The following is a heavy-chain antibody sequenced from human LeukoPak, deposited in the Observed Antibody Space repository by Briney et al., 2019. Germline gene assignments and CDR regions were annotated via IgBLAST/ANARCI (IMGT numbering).Heavy chain of an antibody. Sequence: SQTLSLTCTVSAGSISSGSYYWSWIRQPAGKGLEWIGRIYASGSTNYNPSLKSRVTISLDTSKNQFSLKLSSVTAADTAVYYCARVAYYDFWSGYAPFDPWGQGTLVTVSS. V-gene: IGHV4-61*02. D-gene: IGHD3-3*01. CDR2: IYASGST. CDR3: ARVAYYDFWSGYAPFDP. CDR1: AGSISSGSYY. J-gene: IGHJ5*02.